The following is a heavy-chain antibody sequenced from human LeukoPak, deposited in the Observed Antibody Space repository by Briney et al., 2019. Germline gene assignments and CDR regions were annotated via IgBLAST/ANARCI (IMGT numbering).Heavy chain of an antibody. CDR2: IRSKAFGATT. Sequence: GGSLRLSCTPSGFTFGDYAMSWVRQAPGKGLEWVGFIRSKAFGATTEYAASVKGRFTVSRDDSKSIAYLQMNSLKTEDTAVYYCTRGPPGLTVTYFQHWGQGTLVTVSS. J-gene: IGHJ1*01. CDR3: TRGPPGLTVTYFQH. CDR1: GFTFGDYA. V-gene: IGHV3-49*04. D-gene: IGHD4-11*01.